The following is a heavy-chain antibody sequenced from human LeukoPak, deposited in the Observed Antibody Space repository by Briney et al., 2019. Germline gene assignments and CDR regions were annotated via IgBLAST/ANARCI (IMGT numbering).Heavy chain of an antibody. D-gene: IGHD3-22*01. CDR1: GFTFDDYC. CDR2: INWNGGST. J-gene: IGHJ4*02. Sequence: RPGGSLRLSCAASGFTFDDYCMSWVRQAPGKGLEWVSGINWNGGSTGYADSVKGRFTISRDNAKNSLYLQMNSLRAEDTALYYCARVIEDYYDSSGYYDYWGQGTLVTVSS. V-gene: IGHV3-20*04. CDR3: ARVIEDYYDSSGYYDY.